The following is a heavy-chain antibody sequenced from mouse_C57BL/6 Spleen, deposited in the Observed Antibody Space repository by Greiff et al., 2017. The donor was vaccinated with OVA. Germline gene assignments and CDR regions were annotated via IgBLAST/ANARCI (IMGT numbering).Heavy chain of an antibody. J-gene: IGHJ1*03. V-gene: IGHV1-82*01. CDR1: GYAFSSSW. CDR3: AKGGTSWYFDV. D-gene: IGHD2-14*01. Sequence: QVQLKQSGPELVKPGASVKISCKASGYAFSSSWMNWVKQRPGKGLEWIGRIYPGAGDTNYNGKFKGKATLTADKSSSTAYMQLSSLTSEDSAVYFCAKGGTSWYFDVWGTGTTVTVSS. CDR2: IYPGAGDT.